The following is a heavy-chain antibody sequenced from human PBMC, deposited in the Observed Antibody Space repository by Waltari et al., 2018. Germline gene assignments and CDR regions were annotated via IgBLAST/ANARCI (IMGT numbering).Heavy chain of an antibody. CDR2: IIPIVGTA. Sequence: QVQLVQSGAAVKKPGSSVKVSCKASGGTFSSYAIRWVRQAPGQGLEWMGGIIPIVGTANYAQKFQGRGTMTADESTSTAYMELSSLRSEDTAVYYCARYGDSSSWYDGYFQHWGQGTLVTVSS. D-gene: IGHD6-13*01. CDR3: ARYGDSSSWYDGYFQH. V-gene: IGHV1-69*13. CDR1: GGTFSSYA. J-gene: IGHJ1*01.